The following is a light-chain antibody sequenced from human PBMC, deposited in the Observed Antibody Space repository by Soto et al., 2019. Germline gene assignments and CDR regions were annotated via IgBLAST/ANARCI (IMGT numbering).Light chain of an antibody. CDR1: SSNIGNNY. V-gene: IGLV1-51*01. J-gene: IGLJ2*01. CDR2: HDN. Sequence: QSALTQPPSVSAAPGQKVSISCSGSSSNIGNNYVSWYQQFPGKAPKLLIYHDNQRPSGISDRISGSKSGTSATLGITGLQTGDEADYYCATWDSSLSAEAFGGGTRSPS. CDR3: ATWDSSLSAEA.